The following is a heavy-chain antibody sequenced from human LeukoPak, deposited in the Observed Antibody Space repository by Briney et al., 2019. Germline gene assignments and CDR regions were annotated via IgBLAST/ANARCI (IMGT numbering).Heavy chain of an antibody. CDR3: AKHIYGVVSFQQ. J-gene: IGHJ1*01. CDR1: GFTFSSYS. Sequence: GGSLRLSCAASGFTFSSYSMNWVRQAPGKGLEWVGRIRSKTDGGTTDYAVSVQGRFTISRDDSKNTLYLQMSSLKTEDTAVYYCAKHIYGVVSFQQWGQGTLVTVSS. D-gene: IGHD3-3*01. V-gene: IGHV3-15*01. CDR2: IRSKTDGGTT.